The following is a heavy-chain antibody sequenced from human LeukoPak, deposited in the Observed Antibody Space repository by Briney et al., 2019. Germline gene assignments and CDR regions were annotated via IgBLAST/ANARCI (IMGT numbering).Heavy chain of an antibody. CDR2: IYYSGST. V-gene: IGHV4-39*01. J-gene: IGHJ4*02. D-gene: IGHD6-13*01. CDR1: GGSISSSSYY. CDR3: ARQPSSWYWIFGYFDY. Sequence: KPSEILSLTCTVSGGSISSSSYYWGWIRQPPGKGLEWIGSIYYSGSTYYNPSLKSRVTISVDTSKNQFSLKLSSVTAADPAVYYCARQPSSWYWIFGYFDYWGQGTLVTVSS.